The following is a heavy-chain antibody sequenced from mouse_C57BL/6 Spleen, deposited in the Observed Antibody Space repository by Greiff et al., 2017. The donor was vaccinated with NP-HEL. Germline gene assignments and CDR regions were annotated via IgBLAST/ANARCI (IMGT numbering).Heavy chain of an antibody. CDR3: AIWRDAMDY. J-gene: IGHJ4*01. V-gene: IGHV1-85*01. D-gene: IGHD1-1*02. CDR2: MYPRDGST. Sequence: QVHVKQSGPELVKPGASVKLSCKASGYTFTSYDINWVKQRPGQGLEWIGWMYPRDGSTKYNEKFKGKATLTVDTSSSTAYMELHSLTSEDSAVYFCAIWRDAMDYWGQGTSVTVSS. CDR1: GYTFTSYD.